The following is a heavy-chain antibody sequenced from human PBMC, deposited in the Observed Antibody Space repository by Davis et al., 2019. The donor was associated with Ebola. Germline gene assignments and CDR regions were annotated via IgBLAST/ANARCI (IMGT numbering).Heavy chain of an antibody. Sequence: MPSETLSLTCTVSGGSISSYYWSWIRQPPGKGLEYIGYIFYSGHTNYNPSLKSRVTISVDTSKNQFSLKLSSVTAADTAVYYCGGIVVVPAAMFLHDYWGQGTLVTVSS. J-gene: IGHJ4*02. D-gene: IGHD2-2*01. V-gene: IGHV4-59*08. CDR1: GGSISSYY. CDR2: IFYSGHT. CDR3: GGIVVVPAAMFLHDY.